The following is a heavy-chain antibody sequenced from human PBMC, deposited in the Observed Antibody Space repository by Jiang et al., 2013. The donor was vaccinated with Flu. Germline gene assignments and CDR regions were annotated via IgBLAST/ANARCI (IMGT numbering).Heavy chain of an antibody. D-gene: IGHD6-6*01. CDR2: INSNTGGT. CDR3: ARVAPYSSSSYYFDN. Sequence: SGAEVKKPGASLKVSCKASGYTFTAYYIHWVRQAPGQGLEWMGWINSNTGGTNYAQKFQGRVTMTRDTSISTAYMELSRLRSDDTAVYYCARVAPYSSSSYYFDNWGQGTLVTVSS. J-gene: IGHJ4*02. CDR1: GYTFTAYY. V-gene: IGHV1-2*02.